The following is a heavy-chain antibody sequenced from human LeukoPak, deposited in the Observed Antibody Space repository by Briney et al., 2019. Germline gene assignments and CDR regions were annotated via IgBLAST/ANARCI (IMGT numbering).Heavy chain of an antibody. J-gene: IGHJ6*04. CDR1: GFTFSSYS. Sequence: PGGSLRLSCAASGFTFSSYSMNWVRQAPGKGLEWVSSISSSSSYIYYADSVKGRFTISRDNAKNSLYLQMNSLRAEDTAVYYCARGSTGYSSSLVWGKGTTVTVSS. V-gene: IGHV3-21*04. CDR3: ARGSTGYSSSLV. CDR2: ISSSSSYI. D-gene: IGHD6-13*01.